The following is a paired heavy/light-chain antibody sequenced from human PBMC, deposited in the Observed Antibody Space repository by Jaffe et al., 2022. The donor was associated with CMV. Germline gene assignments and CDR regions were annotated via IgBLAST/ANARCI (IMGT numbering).Heavy chain of an antibody. V-gene: IGHV4-61*08. J-gene: IGHJ5*02. CDR1: GGSVTRGAFY. CDR3: ATGGLPELRVNWFDP. Sequence: QVQLQESGPGLVKPSETLSLTCTVSGGSVTRGAFYWSWIRQPPGKGLEWIGHIFYSGSTNYNSSLKSRVTISADSSKNQFSLKLSSVTAADTAVYYCATGGLPELRVNWFDPWGQGTLVTVSS. D-gene: IGHD3-16*01. CDR2: IFYSGST.
Light chain of an antibody. CDR1: SDDVGAYNY. V-gene: IGLV2-14*03. Sequence: QSALTQPASVSGSPGQSITISCTGTSDDVGAYNYVSWYQQHPGKAPQLMIYDVRNRPSGVSTRFSGSKSGNTASLTISGLRTEDEADYYCSSYTTSNSMVFGGGTKLTVL. CDR2: DVR. CDR3: SSYTTSNSMV. J-gene: IGLJ3*02.